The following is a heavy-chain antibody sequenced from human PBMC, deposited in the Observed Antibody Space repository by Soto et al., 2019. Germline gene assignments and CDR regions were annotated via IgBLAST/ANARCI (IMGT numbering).Heavy chain of an antibody. D-gene: IGHD2-15*01. CDR1: GFTFSSYG. V-gene: IGHV3-33*01. CDR3: ARVYLYCSGGSCYFDY. CDR2: IWYDGSNK. Sequence: GGSLRLSCAASGFTFSSYGMHWFRQAPGKGLEWVAVIWYDGSNKYYADSVKGRFTISRDNSKNTLYLQMNSLRAEDTAVYYCARVYLYCSGGSCYFDYWGQGTLVTVSS. J-gene: IGHJ4*02.